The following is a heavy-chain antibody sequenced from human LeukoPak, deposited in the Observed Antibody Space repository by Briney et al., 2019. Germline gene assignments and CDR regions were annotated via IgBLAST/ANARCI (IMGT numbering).Heavy chain of an antibody. V-gene: IGHV3-30-3*01. D-gene: IGHD4-17*01. CDR3: ARDWRDYGDYGGLDY. J-gene: IGHJ4*02. CDR1: GFTFSSYA. Sequence: PGGSLRLSCAASGFTFSSYAMHWVCQAPGKGLEWVAVISYDGSNKYYADSVKGRFTISRDNSKNTLYLQMNSLRAEDTAVYYCARDWRDYGDYGGLDYWGQGTLVTVSS. CDR2: ISYDGSNK.